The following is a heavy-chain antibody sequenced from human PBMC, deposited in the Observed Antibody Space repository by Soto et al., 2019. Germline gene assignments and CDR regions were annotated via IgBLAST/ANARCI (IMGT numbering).Heavy chain of an antibody. CDR3: ARVGYCSSTSCPPDWFDP. J-gene: IGHJ5*02. D-gene: IGHD2-2*01. V-gene: IGHV1-69*02. CDR2: IIPILGIA. CDR1: GGTFSSYT. Sequence: QVQLVQSGAEVKKPGSSVKVSCKASGGTFSSYTISWVRQAPGQGLEWMGRIIPILGIANYAQKFQGRVTITPDKSTSTAYMELSSLRSEDTAVYYCARVGYCSSTSCPPDWFDPWGQGTLVTVSS.